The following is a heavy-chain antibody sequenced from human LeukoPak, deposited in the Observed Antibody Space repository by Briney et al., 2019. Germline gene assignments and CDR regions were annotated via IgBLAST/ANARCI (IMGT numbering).Heavy chain of an antibody. V-gene: IGHV1-46*01. J-gene: IGHJ6*03. CDR2: ITPSGGTT. CDR3: ARDPGSPWGEPYYYYMDV. CDR1: GYTFTSSY. D-gene: IGHD3-16*01. Sequence: ASVTVSCKASGYTFTSSYMHWVRQAPGQGLEWMGIITPSGGTTNNAQKFQGRITMTRDMSTSTVYMELSSLRYEDTAVYYCARDPGSPWGEPYYYYMDVWGKGTTVTVSS.